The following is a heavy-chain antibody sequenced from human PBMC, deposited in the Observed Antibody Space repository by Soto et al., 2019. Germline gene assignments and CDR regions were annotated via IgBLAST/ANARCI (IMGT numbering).Heavy chain of an antibody. D-gene: IGHD5-18*01. V-gene: IGHV3-30*18. J-gene: IGHJ3*01. Sequence: QVKLVESGGGVVQPGRSLRLSCEASGFIFNDYGMHWVRQAPGKGLDWVAVISFDGNNKYYAQSVKGRFTISRDNSKNTLFLAMDSLRREDTAVYHCVKGDLDTAVVNSPDAFDFWGQGTMVTVSS. CDR1: GFIFNDYG. CDR2: ISFDGNNK. CDR3: VKGDLDTAVVNSPDAFDF.